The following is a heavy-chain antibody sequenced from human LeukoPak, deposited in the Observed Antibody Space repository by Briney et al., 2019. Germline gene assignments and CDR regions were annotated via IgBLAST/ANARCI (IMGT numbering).Heavy chain of an antibody. V-gene: IGHV1-69*01. CDR3: ARDLAVAGTGDY. J-gene: IGHJ4*02. Sequence: SVKVSCKASGGTFSSYAISWVRQAPGQGLEWMGGIIPIFGTANYAQKFQGRVTITADESTSTAYMELGSLRSEDTAVYYCARDLAVAGTGDYWGQGTLVTVSS. D-gene: IGHD6-19*01. CDR1: GGTFSSYA. CDR2: IIPIFGTA.